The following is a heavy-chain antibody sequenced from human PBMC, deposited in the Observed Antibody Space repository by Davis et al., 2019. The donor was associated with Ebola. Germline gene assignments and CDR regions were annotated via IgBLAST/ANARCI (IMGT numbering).Heavy chain of an antibody. CDR1: GFTFSSYW. CDR3: ARDNILTGPTDY. D-gene: IGHD3-9*01. Sequence: GESLKISCAASGFTFSSYWMHWVRQAPGKGLVWVSRINSDGSSTSYADSVKGRFTISRDNAKNTLYLQMNSLRAEDTAVYYCARDNILTGPTDYWGQGTLVTVSS. CDR2: INSDGSST. V-gene: IGHV3-74*01. J-gene: IGHJ4*02.